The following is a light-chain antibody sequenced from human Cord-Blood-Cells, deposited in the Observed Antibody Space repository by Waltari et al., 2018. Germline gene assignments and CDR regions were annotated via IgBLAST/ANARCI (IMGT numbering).Light chain of an antibody. CDR2: DVS. CDR3: SSYTSSSTLEV. V-gene: IGLV2-14*01. Sequence: QSALTQPASVSGSPGQSITLPCPGTSSDVGGYNYVPRYQQHPGKAPKLMIYDVSKRPSGVSNRFSGSKSGNTASLTISGLQAEDEADYYCSSYTSSSTLEVFGGGTKLTVL. J-gene: IGLJ2*01. CDR1: SSDVGGYNY.